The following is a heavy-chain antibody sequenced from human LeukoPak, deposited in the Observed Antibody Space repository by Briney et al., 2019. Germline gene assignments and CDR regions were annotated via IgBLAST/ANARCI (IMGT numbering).Heavy chain of an antibody. J-gene: IGHJ6*02. D-gene: IGHD6-19*01. CDR3: AAASSGWYRYYYYGMDV. Sequence: SVKVSCRASGFTFTSSAMQWVRQARGQRLEWIGWIVVGSGNTNYAQKFQERVTITRGMSTSTAYMELSSLRSEDTAVYYCAAASSGWYRYYYYGMDVWGQGTTVTVSS. V-gene: IGHV1-58*02. CDR2: IVVGSGNT. CDR1: GFTFTSSA.